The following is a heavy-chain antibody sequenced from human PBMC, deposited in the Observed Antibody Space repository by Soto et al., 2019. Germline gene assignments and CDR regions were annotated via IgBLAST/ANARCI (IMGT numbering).Heavy chain of an antibody. CDR3: ARPAVAGGAFDI. Sequence: GGSLRLSCAASGFSFTNAWMSWVRQAPGKGLEWVADIKQDGSEKYYVDSVKGRFAISRDNAKNSLYLQMNSLRAEDTAVYYCARPAVAGGAFDIWGQGTMVTVSS. J-gene: IGHJ3*02. CDR2: IKQDGSEK. V-gene: IGHV3-7*03. D-gene: IGHD6-19*01. CDR1: GFSFTNAW.